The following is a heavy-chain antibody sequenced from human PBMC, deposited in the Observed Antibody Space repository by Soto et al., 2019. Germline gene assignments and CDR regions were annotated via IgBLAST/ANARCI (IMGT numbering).Heavy chain of an antibody. D-gene: IGHD2-2*01. CDR1: GFTFSSYA. Sequence: EVQLLESGGGLVQPGGSLRLSCAASGFTFSSYAMSWVRQAPGKGLEWVSAISGSGGSTYYADSVKGRFTISRDNSKNTLYLQMNSLRAEDTAVYYCAKDLRYCSSTSCPFSRHYYYMDVWGKGTTVTVSS. CDR3: AKDLRYCSSTSCPFSRHYYYMDV. CDR2: ISGSGGST. J-gene: IGHJ6*03. V-gene: IGHV3-23*01.